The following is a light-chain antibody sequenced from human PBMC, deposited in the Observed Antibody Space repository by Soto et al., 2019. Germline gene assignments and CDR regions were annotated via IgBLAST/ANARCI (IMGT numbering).Light chain of an antibody. V-gene: IGLV6-57*03. J-gene: IGLJ3*02. Sequence: NFMLTQPHSVSASPGKTVTISCTRSSGSIASDYVQWYQQRPGSAPTTVIYEDDQRPSGVPARFSGSIDRSSNSASLSISGLKTEDEADYYCQSYDSSSQVFGGGTKVTVL. CDR3: QSYDSSSQV. CDR2: EDD. CDR1: SGSIASDY.